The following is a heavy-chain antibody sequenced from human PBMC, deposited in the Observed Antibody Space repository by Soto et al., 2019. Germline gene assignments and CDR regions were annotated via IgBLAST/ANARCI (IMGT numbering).Heavy chain of an antibody. Sequence: SQTLSLTCAISGDSVSSNSAAWNWIRQSPSRGLEWLGRTYYRSKWYNDYAVSVKSRITINPDTSKNQFSLQLNSVTPEDTAVYYCARDPLVVVAATFYYYGMDVWGQGTTVTVSS. CDR3: ARDPLVVVAATFYYYGMDV. V-gene: IGHV6-1*01. D-gene: IGHD2-15*01. CDR1: GDSVSSNSAA. J-gene: IGHJ6*02. CDR2: TYYRSKWYN.